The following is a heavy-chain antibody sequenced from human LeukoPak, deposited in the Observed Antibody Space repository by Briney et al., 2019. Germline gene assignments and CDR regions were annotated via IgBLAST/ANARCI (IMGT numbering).Heavy chain of an antibody. V-gene: IGHV3-9*03. D-gene: IGHD3-10*01. CDR1: GFTFDDYA. CDR2: ISWNSGSI. CDR3: AKGGVRYYYGSGSSVDY. Sequence: GGSLRLSCAACGFTFDDYAMHWVRQAPGKGLEWVSGISWNSGSIGYADSVKGRFTISRDNAKNSLYLQMNSLRAEDMALYYCAKGGVRYYYGSGSSVDYWGQGTLVTVSS. J-gene: IGHJ4*02.